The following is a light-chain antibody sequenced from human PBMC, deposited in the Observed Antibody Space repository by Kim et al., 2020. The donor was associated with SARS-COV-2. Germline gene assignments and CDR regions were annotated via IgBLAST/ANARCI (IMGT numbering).Light chain of an antibody. CDR2: DVS. CDR1: SSDVGGYNY. CDR3: SSFTSSSTYV. J-gene: IGLJ1*01. Sequence: GQSCTIACTGTSSDVGGYNYVSWYQQHPGKAPKLMIYDVSDRPSGVSNRFSGSKSGNTASLTISGLQAEDEADYYCSSFTSSSTYVFATGTKVTVL. V-gene: IGLV2-14*03.